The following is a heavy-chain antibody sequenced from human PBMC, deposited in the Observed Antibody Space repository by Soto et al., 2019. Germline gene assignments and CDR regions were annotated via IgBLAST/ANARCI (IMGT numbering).Heavy chain of an antibody. CDR2: MSDSWTT. J-gene: IGHJ5*02. V-gene: IGHV4-39*01. D-gene: IGHD1-26*01. Sequence: QLQLQESGPGLVKPSETLSLACTVSGGSISSRSSYWGWIRQPPGKGLEWIATMSDSWTTYYHPSRKSRVTISVDTSKNQSSLKLSAVTAADTAVYDCARHDGVVGGRVDWFDPWGQGTLVTVSS. CDR3: ARHDGVVGGRVDWFDP. CDR1: GGSISSRSSY.